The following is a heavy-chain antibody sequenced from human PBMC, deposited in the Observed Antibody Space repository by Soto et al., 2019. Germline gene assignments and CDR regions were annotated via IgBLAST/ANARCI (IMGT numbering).Heavy chain of an antibody. Sequence: ASVKVSCKASGCTFTNYGISWVRQAPGQGLEWMGWISAYNGDTNYAQKLQGRVTLTTDTPTTTAYMELRSLRSDDTAVYYCVRGGAPAALSWFDPWGQGTLVTVS. D-gene: IGHD2-2*01. CDR3: VRGGAPAALSWFDP. V-gene: IGHV1-18*01. J-gene: IGHJ5*02. CDR2: ISAYNGDT. CDR1: GCTFTNYG.